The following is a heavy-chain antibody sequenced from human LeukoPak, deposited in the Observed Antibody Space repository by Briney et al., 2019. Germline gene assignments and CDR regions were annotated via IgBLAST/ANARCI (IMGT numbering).Heavy chain of an antibody. CDR1: GFTFSGSA. J-gene: IGHJ4*02. CDR3: XXXXXXXYVWGSYRYAYFDY. D-gene: IGHD3-16*02. Sequence: GGSLRLSCAASGFTFSGSAMSWVRQAPGKGLEWVSSISGSGGSTYYADSVKGRFTISRDNSKNTLYLQMNSLRAEDTAVYYXXXXXXXXYVWGSYRYAYFDYWGQGTLVTVSS. CDR2: ISGSGGST. V-gene: IGHV3-23*01.